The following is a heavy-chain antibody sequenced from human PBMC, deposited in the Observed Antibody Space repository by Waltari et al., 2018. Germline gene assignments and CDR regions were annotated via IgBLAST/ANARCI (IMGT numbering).Heavy chain of an antibody. V-gene: IGHV1-18*01. CDR2: ISAYNGDT. D-gene: IGHD3-22*01. J-gene: IGHJ4*02. CDR1: GYTFASYG. Sequence: QVKLVQSGAEVKKPGASVKVSCKDSGYTFASYGLSWMRQAPGQGLEWMGWISAYNGDTNYVQKIQGRVTMTTDTSTSTAYMELRSLRSDDTAVYYCARGHTGYYDSRGFYAFDYWGQGTLVTVSS. CDR3: ARGHTGYYDSRGFYAFDY.